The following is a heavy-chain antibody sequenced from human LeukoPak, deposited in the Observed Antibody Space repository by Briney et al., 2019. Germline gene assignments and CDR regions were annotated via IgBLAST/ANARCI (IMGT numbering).Heavy chain of an antibody. J-gene: IGHJ4*02. CDR2: ISSSGIYI. D-gene: IGHD5-18*01. CDR1: GFTISSYT. Sequence: GGSLRLSCAASGFTISSYTMSWVRQAPGKGLEWVSSISSSGIYIYYADSVKGRFTISRDNAKKSLYLHMNGLRAEDTAVYYCASPGSVGDTGMPDYWGQGTLVTVSS. V-gene: IGHV3-21*01. CDR3: ASPGSVGDTGMPDY.